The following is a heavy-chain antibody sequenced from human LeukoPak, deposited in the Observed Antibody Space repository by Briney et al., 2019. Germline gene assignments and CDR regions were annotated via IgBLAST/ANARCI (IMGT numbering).Heavy chain of an antibody. J-gene: IGHJ3*02. CDR2: LNSDGNGT. CDR1: GFTFSSFW. CDR3: ANGYTSTYYNALDI. V-gene: IGHV3-74*01. D-gene: IGHD3-16*01. Sequence: AGSLRLSCAASGFTFSSFWMHWVRQAPGKGLVWVSRLNSDGNGTTYADSVKSRFPISRDNAKNTLYLQMSSLRVEDTAVYYCANGYTSTYYNALDIRGQGTMVTVSS.